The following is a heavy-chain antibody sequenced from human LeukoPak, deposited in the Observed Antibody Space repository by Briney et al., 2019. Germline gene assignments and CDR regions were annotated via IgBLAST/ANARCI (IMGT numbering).Heavy chain of an antibody. V-gene: IGHV3-7*03. CDR2: IKQDGSEK. CDR3: ASEPTFYSGYVPHYFDY. Sequence: GGSLRLSCAASGFTFSSYWMTWVRQAPGKGLEWVANIKQDGSEKYYVDSVKGRFTISRDNAKNSPYLQMNSLRAEDTAVYYCASEPTFYSGYVPHYFDYWGQGTLVTVSS. D-gene: IGHD5-12*01. CDR1: GFTFSSYW. J-gene: IGHJ4*02.